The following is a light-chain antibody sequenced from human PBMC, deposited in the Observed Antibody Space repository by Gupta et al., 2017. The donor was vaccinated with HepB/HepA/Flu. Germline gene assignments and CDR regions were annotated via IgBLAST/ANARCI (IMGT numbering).Light chain of an antibody. J-gene: IGKJ4*01. CDR2: DTS. V-gene: IGKV3-11*01. CDR1: QNVGNY. CDR3: QQHDKWPLT. Sequence: EVVLTQSPGTLSLSPGERATLSCRTSQNVGNYLAWYQQKPGQAPRLLMHDTSDRATGIPARFSGSGSGTDFTLTISSLEPEDFAVYYCQQHDKWPLTFGGGTRVDIK.